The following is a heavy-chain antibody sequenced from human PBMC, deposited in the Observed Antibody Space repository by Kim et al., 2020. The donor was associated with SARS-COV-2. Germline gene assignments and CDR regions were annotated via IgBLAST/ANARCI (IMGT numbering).Heavy chain of an antibody. V-gene: IGHV7-4-1*02. Sequence: ASVKVSCKASGYTFTTYGMNWVRQAPGQGLEWMGGINTNTGNPTCAQGFTGRFVFSLDTSVSTAYLQISSLEAEDTAVYYCSRTFCDSISSYYIDYWGQG. CDR2: INTNTGNP. J-gene: IGHJ4*02. D-gene: IGHD3-22*01. CDR3: SRTFCDSISSYYIDY. CDR1: GYTFTTYG.